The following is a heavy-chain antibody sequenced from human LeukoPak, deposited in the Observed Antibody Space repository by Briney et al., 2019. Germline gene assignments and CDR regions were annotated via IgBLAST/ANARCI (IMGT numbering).Heavy chain of an antibody. J-gene: IGHJ4*02. V-gene: IGHV3-23*01. D-gene: IGHD3-10*01. Sequence: GGSLRLSCAASGFTFSSYAMSWIRQAPGKGLEWVSGVIVGGVSTYHAESVKGRFTISRDNSKNMLYLQMNSLRAEDTAVYYCAKGVYYGSGDFDYWGQGTLVTVSS. CDR1: GFTFSSYA. CDR2: VIVGGVST. CDR3: AKGVYYGSGDFDY.